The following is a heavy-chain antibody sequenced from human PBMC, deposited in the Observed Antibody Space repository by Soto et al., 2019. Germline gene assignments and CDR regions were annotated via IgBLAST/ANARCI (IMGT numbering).Heavy chain of an antibody. J-gene: IGHJ4*02. CDR1: GFTFGSYS. CDR2: ISGGSSYI. CDR3: ARVGIAVAGTYFDY. Sequence: GSLREYCATSGFTFGSYSVNWACQAPGKGLEWVSSISGGSSYIHYADSVKGRFTISRDNAKNSLYLQMNGLRAEDTAVYYCARVGIAVAGTYFDYCGKG. V-gene: IGHV3-21*01. D-gene: IGHD6-19*01.